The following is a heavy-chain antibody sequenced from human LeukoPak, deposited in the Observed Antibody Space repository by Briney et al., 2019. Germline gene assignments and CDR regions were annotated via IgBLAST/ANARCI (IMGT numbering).Heavy chain of an antibody. J-gene: IGHJ4*02. V-gene: IGHV3-30-3*01. Sequence: GGSLRLSCAASGFTFSSYAMHWVRQAPGKGLEWVAATSHDEGNKYYADSVKGRFTISRDNSRNTLYLEVNGLRTDDTAVYYCARGPGLAMGKGYFDYCGQGTLVTVSS. D-gene: IGHD5-18*01. CDR3: ARGPGLAMGKGYFDY. CDR2: TSHDEGNK. CDR1: GFTFSSYA.